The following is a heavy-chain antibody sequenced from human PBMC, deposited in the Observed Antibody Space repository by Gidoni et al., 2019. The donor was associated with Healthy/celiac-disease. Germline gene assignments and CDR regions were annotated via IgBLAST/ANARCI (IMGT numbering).Heavy chain of an antibody. D-gene: IGHD2-15*01. Sequence: QVQLQQWGAGLLKPSETLSLTCAVYGGSFSGSYWSWIRQPPGKGLEWIGEINHSGSTNYNPSLKSRVTISVDTSKNQFSLKLSSVTAADTAVYYCARRGPGYCSGGSCYSPRLDYWGQGTLVTVSS. CDR2: INHSGST. CDR3: ARRGPGYCSGGSCYSPRLDY. J-gene: IGHJ4*02. CDR1: GGSFSGSY. V-gene: IGHV4-34*01.